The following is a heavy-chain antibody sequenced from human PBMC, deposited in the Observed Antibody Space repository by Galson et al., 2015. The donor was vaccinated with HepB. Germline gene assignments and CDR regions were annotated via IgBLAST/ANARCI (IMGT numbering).Heavy chain of an antibody. Sequence: ETLSLTCIVSGGSISGSFWTWFRQPPGKGLEWIGYIYYSGNTNYNPSLKSRVTISVDVSKNQFSLTLNSVTAADTAVYYCARGRDGFAYWGQGTLVTVSS. CDR1: GGSISGSF. D-gene: IGHD5-24*01. J-gene: IGHJ4*02. V-gene: IGHV4-59*01. CDR3: ARGRDGFAY. CDR2: IYYSGNT.